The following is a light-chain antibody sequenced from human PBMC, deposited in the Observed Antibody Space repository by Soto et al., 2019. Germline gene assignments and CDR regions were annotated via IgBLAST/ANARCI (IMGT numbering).Light chain of an antibody. J-gene: IGKJ4*01. CDR1: QSVGSN. CDR2: GAS. V-gene: IGKV3-15*01. Sequence: EIVMTQSPATLSVSSGEKANLSCRASQSVGSNLAWYQQKTGQTPILLIYGASTRATGFTGRFSGSGSGTEFTLTISSLQSEDFAIYYCQQYNNWPLTFGGGTKVDIK. CDR3: QQYNNWPLT.